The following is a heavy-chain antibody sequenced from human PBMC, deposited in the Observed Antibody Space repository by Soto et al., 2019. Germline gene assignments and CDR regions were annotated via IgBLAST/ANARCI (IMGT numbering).Heavy chain of an antibody. V-gene: IGHV3-21*01. CDR3: ASAGYIVVVPDARGWYFDL. J-gene: IGHJ2*01. CDR1: GFTFSSYS. D-gene: IGHD2-2*01. CDR2: ISSSSSYI. Sequence: EVQLVESGGGLVKPGGSLRLSCAASGFTFSSYSMNWVRQAPGKGLEWVSSISSSSSYIYYADSVKGRFTISRDNAKNSLYLQMNSLRAEDTAVYYCASAGYIVVVPDARGWYFDLWGRGTLVTVSS.